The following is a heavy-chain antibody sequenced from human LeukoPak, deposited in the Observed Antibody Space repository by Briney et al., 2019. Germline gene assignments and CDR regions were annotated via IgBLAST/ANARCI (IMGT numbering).Heavy chain of an antibody. V-gene: IGHV3-23*01. CDR2: ISASGP. Sequence: GGSLRLSCAASGFTFSRLAMTWVRQAPGKGLEWVSTISASGPYYADAVRGRFTISRDNSRNTLSLQMDSLRAEDTAVYYCAIYSSPPDALDIWGQGTMVAVSS. J-gene: IGHJ3*02. CDR1: GFTFSRLA. D-gene: IGHD3-22*01. CDR3: AIYSSPPDALDI.